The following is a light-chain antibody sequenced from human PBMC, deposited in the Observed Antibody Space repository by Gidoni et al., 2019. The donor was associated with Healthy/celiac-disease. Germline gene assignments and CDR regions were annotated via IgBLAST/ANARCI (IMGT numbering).Light chain of an antibody. V-gene: IGKV3-11*01. Sequence: VLTQSPATLSLSPGERATLSCMASQSVRSYLAWYQQKPGQAPRLLIYDASNRATGIPARFSGSGSGTDFTLTISSLEPEDFAVYYCHQRSNCPRTFGQGTKLEIK. J-gene: IGKJ2*01. CDR1: QSVRSY. CDR2: DAS. CDR3: HQRSNCPRT.